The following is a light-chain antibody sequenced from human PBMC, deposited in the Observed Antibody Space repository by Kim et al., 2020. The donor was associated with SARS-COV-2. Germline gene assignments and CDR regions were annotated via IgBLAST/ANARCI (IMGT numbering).Light chain of an antibody. CDR2: GTS. J-gene: IGKJ1*01. CDR1: QSLSSSH. Sequence: LSPGERATLSCRASQSLSSSHLAWDQQNPGQAPRLLIYGTSSRATGIPDRFSGSGSGTDFTLTISRLEPEDIAVYYCQQYSASRTFGQGTKVDIK. V-gene: IGKV3-20*01. CDR3: QQYSASRT.